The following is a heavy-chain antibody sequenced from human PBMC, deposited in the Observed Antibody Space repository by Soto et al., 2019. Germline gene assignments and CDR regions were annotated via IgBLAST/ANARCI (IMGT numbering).Heavy chain of an antibody. CDR1: GGTFSSYT. V-gene: IGHV1-69*02. CDR2: IIPILGIA. J-gene: IGHJ4*02. CDR3: ARVTYYYDSSGYYYFDC. Sequence: QVQLVQSGAEVKKPGSSVKVSCKASGGTFSSYTISWVRQAPGQGLEWMGRIIPILGIANYAQKFQGRVTITADKSTSTAYMELSSLRSEDTAVYYCARVTYYYDSSGYYYFDCWGLGTLFTVSS. D-gene: IGHD3-22*01.